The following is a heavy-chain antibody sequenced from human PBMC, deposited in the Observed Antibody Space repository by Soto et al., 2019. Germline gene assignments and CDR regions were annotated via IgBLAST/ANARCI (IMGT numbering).Heavy chain of an antibody. V-gene: IGHV1-2*04. J-gene: IGHJ4*02. CDR2: INPNSGGT. Sequence: ASVKVSCKASGYTFTGYYMHWVRQAPGQGLEWMGWINPNSGGTNYAQKFQGWVTMTRDTSISTAYMELSRLRSDDTAVYYCARDQGDCTNGVCYGLTADYWGQGTLVTVSS. CDR1: GYTFTGYY. CDR3: ARDQGDCTNGVCYGLTADY. D-gene: IGHD2-8*01.